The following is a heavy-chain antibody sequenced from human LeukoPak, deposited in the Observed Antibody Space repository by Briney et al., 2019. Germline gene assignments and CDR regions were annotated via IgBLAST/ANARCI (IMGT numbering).Heavy chain of an antibody. CDR3: AKDRGRYFDWLYDF. V-gene: IGHV3-23*01. D-gene: IGHD3-9*01. CDR1: GFTFSSYA. J-gene: IGHJ4*02. Sequence: GGSLRLSCAASGFTFSSYAMTWVRQAPGKGLEWVSGISGNGGSTYYADSVKGRFTISRDNPKNTLYLLMNSLRAEDTAAYYCAKDRGRYFDWLYDFWGQGTLVTVSS. CDR2: ISGNGGST.